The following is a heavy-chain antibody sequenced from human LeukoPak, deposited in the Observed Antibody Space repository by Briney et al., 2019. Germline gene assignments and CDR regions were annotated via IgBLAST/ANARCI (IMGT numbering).Heavy chain of an antibody. D-gene: IGHD3-16*01. J-gene: IGHJ4*02. CDR2: IYYSGST. CDR3: ARQRRLGELSLYMNY. V-gene: IGHV4-39*01. CDR1: GGPFSNNNYY. Sequence: SEPLSLTCPASGGPFSNNNYYWGWIRQPPGKGREWIGSIYYSGSTYYNPSLKSRVTISVDTSKNQFSLKLSSVTAADTAVYYCARQRRLGELSLYMNYWGQGTLVTVSS.